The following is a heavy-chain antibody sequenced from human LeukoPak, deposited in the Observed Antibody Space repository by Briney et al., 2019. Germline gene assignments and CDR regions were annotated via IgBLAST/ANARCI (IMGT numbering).Heavy chain of an antibody. D-gene: IGHD6-19*01. J-gene: IGHJ3*02. Sequence: PGGSLRLSCAASGFTFSDYYMSWIRQAPGKGLEWVSYISSSSSYIYYADSVKGRFTISRDNAKNSLYLQMNSLRAEDTAVYYCARDPGYSSGWDAFDIWGQGTMVTVSS. V-gene: IGHV3-11*06. CDR3: ARDPGYSSGWDAFDI. CDR1: GFTFSDYY. CDR2: ISSSSSYI.